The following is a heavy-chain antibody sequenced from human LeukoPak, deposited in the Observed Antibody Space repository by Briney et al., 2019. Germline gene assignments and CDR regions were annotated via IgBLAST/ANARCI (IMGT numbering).Heavy chain of an antibody. CDR3: ARGVYIAAAQYGY. CDR2: IYYSGTT. V-gene: IGHV4-59*01. CDR1: GGSMSSYY. Sequence: SETLSLTCTVSGGSMSSYYWSWIRQPPGKGLEWIGYIYYSGTTNYNPSLKSRVTISVDTSKNQFSLKLRPVTAAATAVYYCARGVYIAAAQYGYWGQGTLVTVSS. J-gene: IGHJ4*02. D-gene: IGHD6-13*01.